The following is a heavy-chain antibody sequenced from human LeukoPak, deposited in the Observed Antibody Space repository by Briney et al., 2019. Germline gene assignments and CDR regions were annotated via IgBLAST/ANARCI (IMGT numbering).Heavy chain of an antibody. J-gene: IGHJ5*02. D-gene: IGHD2-2*01. Sequence: SQTLSLTCTVSGGSISSGGYYWSWIRQHPGKGLEWIGYIYYSGSTYYNPSLKSRITISVDTSKNQFSLKLSSVTPEDTAVYYCARRLTQYDCFDPWGQGILVTVSS. CDR3: ARRLTQYDCFDP. CDR2: IYYSGST. CDR1: GGSISSGGYY. V-gene: IGHV4-31*03.